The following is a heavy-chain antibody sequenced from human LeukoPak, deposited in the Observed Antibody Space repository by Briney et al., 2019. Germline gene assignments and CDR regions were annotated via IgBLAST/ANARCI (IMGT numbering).Heavy chain of an antibody. CDR3: AREALDYDFWSGPAHDAFDI. CDR2: IYYSGST. CDR1: GGSISSGDSY. Sequence: SETLSLTCTVSGGSISSGDSYWSWIRQPPGKGLEWIGYIYYSGSTYYNPSLKSRVTISVDTSKNQFSLKLSSVTAADTAVYYCAREALDYDFWSGPAHDAFDIWGQGTMVTVSS. J-gene: IGHJ3*02. D-gene: IGHD3-3*01. V-gene: IGHV4-30-4*01.